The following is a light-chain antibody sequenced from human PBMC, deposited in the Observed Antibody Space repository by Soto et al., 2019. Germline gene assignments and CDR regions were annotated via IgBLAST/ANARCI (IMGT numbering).Light chain of an antibody. CDR2: DAY. V-gene: IGKV1-5*01. CDR3: QQYNSYPWT. J-gene: IGKJ1*01. Sequence: DIQMTQSPSTLSASVGDRVTITCRASQSISNWLAWYQRKPGKAPKLLIYDAYSLQSGVPSRFSGSESGTEFTLTINSLQPDYFATYYCQQYNSYPWTFGQGTKVEIK. CDR1: QSISNW.